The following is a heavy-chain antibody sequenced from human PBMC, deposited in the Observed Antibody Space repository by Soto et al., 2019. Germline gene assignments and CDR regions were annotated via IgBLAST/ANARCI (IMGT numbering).Heavy chain of an antibody. CDR1: GYTFTGYY. D-gene: IGHD3-22*01. V-gene: IGHV1-2*04. Sequence: QVQLVQSGAEVKKPGASVKVSCKASGYTFTGYYMHWVRQAPGQGLEWMGWINPNIGATNYAQKFPGWVTMTRDTSTSTAYMGLGRLRSDGTVVYYCGRAPRDSSGYPQYCLDYWGQRTLVTVSS. CDR2: INPNIGAT. CDR3: GRAPRDSSGYPQYCLDY. J-gene: IGHJ4*02.